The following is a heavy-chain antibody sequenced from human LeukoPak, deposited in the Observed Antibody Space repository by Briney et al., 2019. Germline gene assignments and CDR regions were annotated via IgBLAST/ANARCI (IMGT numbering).Heavy chain of an antibody. CDR1: GFTFSGSA. Sequence: SAGSLRLSCAASGFTFSGSAMHWVRHASGKGLEWVGRIRSKANSYATAYAASVKGRFTISRDDSKNTAYLQMNSLKTEDTAVYYCTRHGYGSGSYHYYYYMDVWGKGTTVTVSS. CDR2: IRSKANSYAT. J-gene: IGHJ6*03. D-gene: IGHD3-10*01. V-gene: IGHV3-73*01. CDR3: TRHGYGSGSYHYYYYMDV.